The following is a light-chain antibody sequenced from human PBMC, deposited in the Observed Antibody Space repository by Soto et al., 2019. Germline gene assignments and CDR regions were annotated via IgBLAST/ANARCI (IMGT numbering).Light chain of an antibody. CDR1: SSDVGGYKS. J-gene: IGLJ1*01. V-gene: IGLV2-14*01. CDR2: EVS. Sequence: QSALTQPASVSGSPGQSITISCSGSSSDVGGYKSVSWYQQHPGKAPKLMIYEVSNRPSGVSNRFSGSKSGDTASLTISGLQAEDEADYYCSSYTSSSTPYVFGTGTKVTVL. CDR3: SSYTSSSTPYV.